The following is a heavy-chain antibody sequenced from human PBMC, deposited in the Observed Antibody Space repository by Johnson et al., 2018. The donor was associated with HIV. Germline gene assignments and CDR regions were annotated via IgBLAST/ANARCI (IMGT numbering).Heavy chain of an antibody. Sequence: QVQLMESGGGVVQPGRSLRLSCAASGFTFSNYGMHWVRQAPGKGLEWVAVIWYDGSNKYYADSVKGRFTISRDNSKNTLYLQMNSLRAEDTAVYYCASVFDAFDIWGQGTMVTVSS. CDR1: GFTFSNYG. V-gene: IGHV3-33*08. D-gene: IGHD5/OR15-5a*01. J-gene: IGHJ3*02. CDR3: ASVFDAFDI. CDR2: IWYDGSNK.